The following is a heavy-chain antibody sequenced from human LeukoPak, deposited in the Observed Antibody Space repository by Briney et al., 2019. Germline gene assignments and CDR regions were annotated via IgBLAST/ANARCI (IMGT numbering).Heavy chain of an antibody. D-gene: IGHD3-16*01. Sequence: AGGSLRLSCATSGFTFSSYSMNWVRQAPGKGLEWVSSISTSSSYIYYADSVKGRFTIFRDNAKNSLYLQMNSLRAEDTAVYYCARVVWGQLTYYFDYWGQGTLVTVSS. CDR3: ARVVWGQLTYYFDY. V-gene: IGHV3-21*01. J-gene: IGHJ4*02. CDR1: GFTFSSYS. CDR2: ISTSSSYI.